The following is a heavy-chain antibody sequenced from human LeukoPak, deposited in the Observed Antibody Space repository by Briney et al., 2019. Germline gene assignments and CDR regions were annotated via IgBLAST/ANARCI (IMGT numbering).Heavy chain of an antibody. D-gene: IGHD3-22*01. Sequence: SETLSLTCTVSGGSISSYYWSWIRQPAGKGLEWIGRIYTSGSTNYNPSLKSRVTISVDKSKNQFSLELSSVTAADTAVYYCARDRGYYDSPYYFDYWGQGTLVTVSS. CDR1: GGSISSYY. CDR2: IYTSGST. V-gene: IGHV4-4*07. CDR3: ARDRGYYDSPYYFDY. J-gene: IGHJ4*02.